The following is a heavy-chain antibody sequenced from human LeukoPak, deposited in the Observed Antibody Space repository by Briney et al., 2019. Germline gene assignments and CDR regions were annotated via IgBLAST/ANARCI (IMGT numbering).Heavy chain of an antibody. CDR1: GFTFSRYE. CDR2: ITTSGSNT. J-gene: IGHJ3*02. D-gene: IGHD3-10*01. CDR3: AREGASGSGSFAFDI. V-gene: IGHV3-48*03. Sequence: GGSLRLSRAASGFTFSRYEMHWVRQGPGKELEWISYITTSGSNTIYADSVRGRFTISRDNAKNSLYLQMNSLRADDTAVYYCAREGASGSGSFAFDIWGQGTMVTVSA.